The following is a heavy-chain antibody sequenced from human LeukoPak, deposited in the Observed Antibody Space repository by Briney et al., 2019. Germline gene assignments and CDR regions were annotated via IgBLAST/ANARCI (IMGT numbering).Heavy chain of an antibody. Sequence: PGGSLRLSCKTSGYPFTAYWIGWVRQMPGKGLEWMGIIYTGDSDTIYRPSFQGQVTISADKSISTAYLQWNSLKASDTAMYYCARLAVAGLDFWGQGTLVTVSS. D-gene: IGHD6-19*01. J-gene: IGHJ4*02. CDR2: IYTGDSDT. CDR1: GYPFTAYW. V-gene: IGHV5-51*01. CDR3: ARLAVAGLDF.